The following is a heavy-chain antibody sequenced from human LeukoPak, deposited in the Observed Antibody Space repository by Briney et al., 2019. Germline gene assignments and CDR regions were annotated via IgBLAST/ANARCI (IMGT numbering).Heavy chain of an antibody. Sequence: ASVKISCKASGYTFTSYYMHWVRQAPGQGLEWMGIINPSIGSTTYAQKFQGRVTMTRDTSTSTVYMELSSLRSENTAVYYCARYQNNWFDPWGQGTLVTVSS. J-gene: IGHJ5*02. CDR1: GYTFTSYY. CDR2: INPSIGST. V-gene: IGHV1-46*01. CDR3: ARYQNNWFDP.